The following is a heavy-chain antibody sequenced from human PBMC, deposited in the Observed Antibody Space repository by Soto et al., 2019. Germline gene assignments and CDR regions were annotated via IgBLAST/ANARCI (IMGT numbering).Heavy chain of an antibody. V-gene: IGHV1-8*01. D-gene: IGHD3-3*01. J-gene: IGHJ5*02. CDR2: MNPNSGNT. CDR3: VRSRDFWSGNWFDP. Sequence: ASVKVSCKASGYTFTFYDINWVRQATGQGLEWMGWMNPNSGNTGCAQKFQGRVTMTRNTSISTAYMELSSLRSEDTAVYYCVRSRDFWSGNWFDPWGQGTLVTVSS. CDR1: GYTFTFYD.